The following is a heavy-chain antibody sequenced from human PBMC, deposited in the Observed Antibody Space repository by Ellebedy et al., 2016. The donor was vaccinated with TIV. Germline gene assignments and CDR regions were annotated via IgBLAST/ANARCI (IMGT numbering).Heavy chain of an antibody. J-gene: IGHJ5*02. D-gene: IGHD6-13*01. Sequence: GESLKISXAASGFSFSSFAMSWVRQAPGKGLEWVSAISHNAVVTYYADSVKGRFTISRDNSRSTLYLQLNSLRAEDTAIYYCTKDRPGYSGVFAWGQGTLVTVSS. CDR1: GFSFSSFA. V-gene: IGHV3-23*01. CDR2: ISHNAVVT. CDR3: TKDRPGYSGVFA.